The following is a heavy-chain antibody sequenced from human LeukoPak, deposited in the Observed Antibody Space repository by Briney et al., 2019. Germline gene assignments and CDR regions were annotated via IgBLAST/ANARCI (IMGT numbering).Heavy chain of an antibody. CDR1: GFAFSSYA. V-gene: IGHV3-23*01. J-gene: IGHJ4*02. D-gene: IGHD3-10*01. CDR3: AKSGIWFGELLSHFDY. Sequence: GGSLRLSCAASGFAFSSYAMSWVRQAPGKGLEWVSAISGSGGSTDYADSVKGRFSISRDNSKNTLYLQMNSLRAADTAVYYCAKSGIWFGELLSHFDYWGQGTLVTVSS. CDR2: ISGSGGST.